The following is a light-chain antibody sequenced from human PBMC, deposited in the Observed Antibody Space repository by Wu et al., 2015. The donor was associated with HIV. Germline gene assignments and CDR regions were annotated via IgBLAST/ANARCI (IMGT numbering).Light chain of an antibody. CDR3: QQYNDWPPLT. CDR1: QSVSNY. V-gene: IGKV3-15*01. Sequence: ETVMTQSPAILSMSPGERATLSCRASQSVSNYLAWYQQKPGQAPRLLFYDASTRATGVPARFSGSGSGTEFTLTISSLQSEDFAIYYCQQYNDWPPLTFGGGTKVEIK. J-gene: IGKJ4*01. CDR2: DAS.